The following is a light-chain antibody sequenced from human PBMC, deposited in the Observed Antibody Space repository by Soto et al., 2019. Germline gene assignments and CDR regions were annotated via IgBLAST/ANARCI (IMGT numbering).Light chain of an antibody. V-gene: IGKV3-15*01. CDR1: QSVSSD. CDR3: QLYNSYSEA. CDR2: SAS. Sequence: EIVVTKSSAHRSLMQGKGRTLAGRASQSVSSDLAWYHQKPGQTPRLLIYSASTSATGIPARFSGSGSGTEFTLTISSLQPDDFSTYYCQLYNSYSEAFGQGTKVDIK. J-gene: IGKJ1*01.